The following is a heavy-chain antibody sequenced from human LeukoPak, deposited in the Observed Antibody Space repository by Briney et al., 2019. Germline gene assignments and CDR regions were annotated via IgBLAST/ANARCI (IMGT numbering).Heavy chain of an antibody. Sequence: SETLSLTCTVSGGSISSHYWSWIRQPPGKGLEWIGYTYNRGSTNYNPSLKSRVTISVDTSKNQFSLKLSSVTAADTAVYYCASITTFPYGYDIWGQGTMVTVSS. V-gene: IGHV4-59*11. CDR3: ASITTFPYGYDI. D-gene: IGHD3-9*01. J-gene: IGHJ3*02. CDR2: TYNRGST. CDR1: GGSISSHY.